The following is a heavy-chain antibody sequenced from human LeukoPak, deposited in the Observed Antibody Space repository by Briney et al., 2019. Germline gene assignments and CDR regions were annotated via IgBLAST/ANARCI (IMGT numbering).Heavy chain of an antibody. CDR2: ISSSSSTI. J-gene: IGHJ4*02. CDR3: ARDKRYDSSGYDY. D-gene: IGHD3-22*01. CDR1: GFTFSSYS. V-gene: IGHV3-48*04. Sequence: GGSLRLSCTASGFTFSSYSMDWVRQAPGKGLERLSYISSSSSTIYYADSVKGRFTISRGNAKNSLYLQMNSLRAEDTAVYYCARDKRYDSSGYDYWGQGTLVTVSS.